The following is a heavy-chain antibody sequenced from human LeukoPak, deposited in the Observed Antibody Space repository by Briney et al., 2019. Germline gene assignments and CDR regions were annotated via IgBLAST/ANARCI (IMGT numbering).Heavy chain of an antibody. V-gene: IGHV5-51*01. CDR1: GSIFTSYW. Sequence: GASLKISGQGSGSIFTSYWSAWARQLPGKGLEWMGIIYPGDSDTRYRPSFQGQGNISADKFISTAYLQWSGLKALDPAKYYCARRDYGGKHFVYWGQGTLVTVSS. CDR2: IYPGDSDT. D-gene: IGHD4-23*01. CDR3: ARRDYGGKHFVY. J-gene: IGHJ4*02.